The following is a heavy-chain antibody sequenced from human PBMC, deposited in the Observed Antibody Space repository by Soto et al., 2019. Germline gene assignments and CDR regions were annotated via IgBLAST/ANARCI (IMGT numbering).Heavy chain of an antibody. V-gene: IGHV3-23*01. CDR3: ARDSTSSFRYFDWLLSGAFDF. CDR2: LSASGDNT. J-gene: IGHJ3*01. CDR1: GFSFSSND. Sequence: PGGSLRLSCAASGFSFSSNDMSWVRQAPGRGLEWVSALSASGDNTHYADSVKGRFTISRDNSKNTLYLQMNSLRAEDTAVYYCARDSTSSFRYFDWLLSGAFDFWGQGTMVTVSS. D-gene: IGHD3-9*01.